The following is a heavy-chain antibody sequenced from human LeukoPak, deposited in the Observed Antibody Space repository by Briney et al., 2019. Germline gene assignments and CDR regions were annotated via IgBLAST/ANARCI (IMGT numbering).Heavy chain of an antibody. J-gene: IGHJ4*02. CDR1: GGSISSYY. V-gene: IGHV4-59*01. CDR3: ARSGGVAVVDY. CDR2: IYYSGNT. Sequence: SETLSLTCTVSGGSISSYYWSWIRQPPEKGLERIGYIYYSGNTNYNPSLKSRVTISVDTSKNQFSLKLSSVTAADTAVYYCARSGGVAVVDYWGQGTLVTVSS. D-gene: IGHD6-19*01.